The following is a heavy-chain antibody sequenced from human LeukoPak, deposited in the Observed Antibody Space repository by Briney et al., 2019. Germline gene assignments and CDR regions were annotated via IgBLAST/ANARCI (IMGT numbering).Heavy chain of an antibody. D-gene: IGHD3-22*01. Sequence: GGPLRLSCGASGFTLSIYLMRCLGQAPGKALEGLANINQDGSQKYHVDSVKGRFTISRDNAKKSLYLQMNSLRAEDTAVYYCGRDPAMQTWLSAYYFDYWGQGTQVSVSS. CDR1: GFTLSIYL. CDR3: GRDPAMQTWLSAYYFDY. V-gene: IGHV3-7*01. CDR2: INQDGSQK. J-gene: IGHJ4*02.